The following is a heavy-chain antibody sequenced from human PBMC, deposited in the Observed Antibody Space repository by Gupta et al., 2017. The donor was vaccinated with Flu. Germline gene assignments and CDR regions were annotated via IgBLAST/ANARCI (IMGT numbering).Heavy chain of an antibody. J-gene: IGHJ5*02. D-gene: IGHD2-2*01. CDR1: GFTLSNYW. CDR3: ARGPRKVVPGLFDP. Sequence: EVQLVESGGGLVQPGGALRLSCAASGFTLSNYWMSWVRQAPGKGLEWVANIKEDGSEKSYVDSVKGRFTISRDNAKNSLYLQMKSLRAEDTAVYYCARGPRKVVPGLFDPWGQGTLVSVSS. CDR2: IKEDGSEK. V-gene: IGHV3-7*01.